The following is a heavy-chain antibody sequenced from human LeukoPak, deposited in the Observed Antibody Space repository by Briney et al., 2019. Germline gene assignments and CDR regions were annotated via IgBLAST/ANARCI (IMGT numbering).Heavy chain of an antibody. Sequence: GSSVKVSCKASGRTFSSYAISGVRQAPGQGLEWMGRIIPIFGTANYAQKFQGRVTITADKSTSKAYMELSRLRSEDTAVYYCARTGGRKWTHRGPFDIWGQGTMVTVSS. CDR3: ARTGGRKWTHRGPFDI. J-gene: IGHJ3*02. CDR2: IIPIFGTA. V-gene: IGHV1-69*06. D-gene: IGHD1-14*01. CDR1: GRTFSSYA.